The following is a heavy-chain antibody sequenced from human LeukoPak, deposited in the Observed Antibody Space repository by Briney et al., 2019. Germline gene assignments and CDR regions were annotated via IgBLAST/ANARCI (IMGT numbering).Heavy chain of an antibody. D-gene: IGHD6-19*01. Sequence: ASVKVSCKASGYTFTGYYMHWVRQAPGQGLEWMGWINPNSGGTNYAQKFQGRVTMTRDTSISTAYMELSRLRSDDTAVYYCARAIAVAGTSVDYWGQGTLVTASS. CDR3: ARAIAVAGTSVDY. CDR2: INPNSGGT. V-gene: IGHV1-2*02. CDR1: GYTFTGYY. J-gene: IGHJ4*02.